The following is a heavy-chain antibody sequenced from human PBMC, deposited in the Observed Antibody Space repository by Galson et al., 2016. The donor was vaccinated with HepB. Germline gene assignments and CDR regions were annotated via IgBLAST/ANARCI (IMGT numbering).Heavy chain of an antibody. CDR1: VGSISGYY. CDR3: ARVETTGTTQALGMDV. D-gene: IGHD4-17*01. J-gene: IGHJ6*02. CDR2: MHYSGST. V-gene: IGHV4-59*01. Sequence: SETLSLTCIVSVGSISGYYWSWIRQPQGKGLEWIGYMHYSGSTNYNPSLESRVTISINTSTKQFSLKLSSVTAADTAVYYCARVETTGTTQALGMDVWGQGTTVTVSS.